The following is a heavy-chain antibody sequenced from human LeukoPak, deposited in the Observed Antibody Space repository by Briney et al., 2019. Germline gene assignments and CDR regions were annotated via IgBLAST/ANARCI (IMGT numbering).Heavy chain of an antibody. D-gene: IGHD3-22*01. Sequence: TFAERCVGKGGRSWWWLHHPKRKGLEWIGYIYYSGSTYYNPSLKSRVTISVDTSKNQFSLKLSSVTAADTAVYYCAREYYYDTSGYYFDYWGQGTMGIVSS. CDR2: IYYSGST. V-gene: IGHV4-30-4*01. CDR3: AREYYYDTSGYYFDY. J-gene: IGHJ4*02. CDR1: ERCVGKGGRS.